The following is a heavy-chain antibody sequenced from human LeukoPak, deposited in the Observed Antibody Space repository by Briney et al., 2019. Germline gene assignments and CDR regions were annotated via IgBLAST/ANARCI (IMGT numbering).Heavy chain of an antibody. CDR3: ASGTGWLIDY. Sequence: GWALRLSCAGTGFTFIAYWMTWVRQAPGKALDWVANIKQDGSEQFYLESVKGRFTISRDNAENSLHLQMTSLRVEDTAIYYCASGTGWLIDYWGQGTLVTVSS. J-gene: IGHJ4*02. CDR1: GFTFIAYW. CDR2: IKQDGSEQ. D-gene: IGHD1-7*01. V-gene: IGHV3-7*01.